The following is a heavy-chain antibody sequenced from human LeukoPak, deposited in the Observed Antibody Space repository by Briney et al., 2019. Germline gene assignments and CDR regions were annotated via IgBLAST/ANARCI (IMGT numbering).Heavy chain of an antibody. CDR3: ARWWESGSYYNVQEERNFDY. J-gene: IGHJ4*02. CDR1: GFTFSSYG. Sequence: PGGSLRLSCAASGFTFSSYGMHWVRQAPGKGLEWVAFIRYDGSNKYYADSVKGRFTISRDNSKNTLYLQMNSLRAEDTAVYYCARWWESGSYYNVQEERNFDYWGQGALVTVSS. CDR2: IRYDGSNK. V-gene: IGHV3-30*02. D-gene: IGHD3-10*01.